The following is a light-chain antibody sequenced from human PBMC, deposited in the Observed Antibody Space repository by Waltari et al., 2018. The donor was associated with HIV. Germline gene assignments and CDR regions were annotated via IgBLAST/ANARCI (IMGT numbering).Light chain of an antibody. Sequence: SYVLTLPRSESLAPGQTDRVTCGGQNVGSNIVLWYQQKAGQPPTLVLYDDTDRPSGIPERFSGSNSGNTATLTISRVEVGDEADYYCHVWDSAGDGHVFGSGTKVTV. CDR3: HVWDSAGDGHV. J-gene: IGLJ1*01. V-gene: IGLV3-21*02. CDR2: DDT. CDR1: NVGSNI.